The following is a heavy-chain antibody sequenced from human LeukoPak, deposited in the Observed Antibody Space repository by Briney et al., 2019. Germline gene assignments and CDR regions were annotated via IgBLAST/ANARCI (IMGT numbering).Heavy chain of an antibody. CDR1: GGSISSYY. V-gene: IGHV4-59*08. Sequence: SETLSLTCTVSGGSISSYYWSWIRHPPGKGLEWIGYIYYSGSTNYNPSLKSRVTISVDTSKNQFSLKLSSVTAADTAVYYCARSLNQGLNWFDPWGQGTLVTVSS. J-gene: IGHJ5*02. CDR2: IYYSGST. CDR3: ARSLNQGLNWFDP. D-gene: IGHD5/OR15-5a*01.